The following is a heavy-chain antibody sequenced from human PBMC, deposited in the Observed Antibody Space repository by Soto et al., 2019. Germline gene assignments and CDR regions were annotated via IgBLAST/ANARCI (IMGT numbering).Heavy chain of an antibody. J-gene: IGHJ6*02. CDR3: AKDGGHGARMHICGMDV. Sequence: ASVKVSCKASGYTFTSYAMHWVRQAPGQRLEWMGWINAGNGNTKYSQKFQGRVTITRDTSASTAYMELSSLRSEDTAVYYCAKDGGHGARMHICGMDVWGQGTTVTVSS. CDR1: GYTFTSYA. V-gene: IGHV1-3*01. D-gene: IGHD2-21*01. CDR2: INAGNGNT.